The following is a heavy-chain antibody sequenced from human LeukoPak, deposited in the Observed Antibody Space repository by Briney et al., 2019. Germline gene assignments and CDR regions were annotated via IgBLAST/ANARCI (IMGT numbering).Heavy chain of an antibody. CDR1: GFTFSSYA. CDR3: AKKGIDGSGYDLDY. CDR2: ISGSGGST. Sequence: QPGGSLRLSCAASGFTFSSYAMSWVRQAPGKGLEWVSAISGSGGSTYYADSVKGRFTISRDTSKNTLYLQMNSLRAEDTAVYYCAKKGIDGSGYDLDYWGQGTLVTVSS. J-gene: IGHJ4*02. V-gene: IGHV3-23*01. D-gene: IGHD5-12*01.